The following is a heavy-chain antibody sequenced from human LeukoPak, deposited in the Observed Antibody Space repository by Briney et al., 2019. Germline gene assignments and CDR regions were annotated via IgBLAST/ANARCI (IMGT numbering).Heavy chain of an antibody. V-gene: IGHV1-18*01. CDR1: GYTFTSYG. Sequence: ASVKVSCKASGYTFTSYGISWVRQAPGQGLEWMGWISAYNGNTNYAQKLQGRVTMTTDTSTSTAYMELRSLRSDDTAVYYCARTNYYDSSGSQGAGTYYYGMDVWGQGTTVTVSS. CDR3: ARTNYYDSSGSQGAGTYYYGMDV. J-gene: IGHJ6*02. D-gene: IGHD3-22*01. CDR2: ISAYNGNT.